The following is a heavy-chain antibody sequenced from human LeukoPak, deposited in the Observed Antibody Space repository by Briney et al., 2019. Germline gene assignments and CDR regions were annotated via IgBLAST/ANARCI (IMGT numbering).Heavy chain of an antibody. D-gene: IGHD6-6*01. CDR2: IVDTGDST. Sequence: GGSLRLSCAASGFTFSSYAMSWVHQAPGKGLEWVSTIVDTGDSTFYADSVRGRFTISRENAKNSLYLQMNSLRAGDTAVYYCARGGIAARGFMDVWGKGTTVTVSS. CDR1: GFTFSSYA. CDR3: ARGGIAARGFMDV. V-gene: IGHV3-23*01. J-gene: IGHJ6*03.